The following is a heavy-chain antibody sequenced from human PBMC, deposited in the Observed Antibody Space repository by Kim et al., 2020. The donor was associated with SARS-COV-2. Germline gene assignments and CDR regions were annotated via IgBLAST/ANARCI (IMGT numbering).Heavy chain of an antibody. D-gene: IGHD3-22*01. V-gene: IGHV3-73*01. J-gene: IGHJ6*02. CDR2: IRSKANSYAT. CDR3: TRTVTVYDSSGYWPSGYYYYGMDV. CDR1: GFTFSGSA. Sequence: GGSLRLSCAASGFTFSGSAMHWVRQASGKGLEWVGRIRSKANSYATAYAASVKGRFTISRDDSKNTAYLQMNSLKTEDTAVYYCTRTVTVYDSSGYWPSGYYYYGMDVWGQGTTVTVSS.